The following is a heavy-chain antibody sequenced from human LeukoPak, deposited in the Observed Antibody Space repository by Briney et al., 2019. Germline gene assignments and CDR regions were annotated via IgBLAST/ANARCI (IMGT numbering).Heavy chain of an antibody. Sequence: PSETLSLTCIVSGYSISSGYYWGWIRQPPGKGLEWIGNIHHSGSTYYNPSLKSRVTISVDTSKNQFSLKLSSVTAADTAVYYRARLQYGDSPFDIWGQGTMVTVSS. CDR3: ARLQYGDSPFDI. CDR2: IHHSGST. J-gene: IGHJ3*02. D-gene: IGHD4-17*01. V-gene: IGHV4-38-2*02. CDR1: GYSISSGYY.